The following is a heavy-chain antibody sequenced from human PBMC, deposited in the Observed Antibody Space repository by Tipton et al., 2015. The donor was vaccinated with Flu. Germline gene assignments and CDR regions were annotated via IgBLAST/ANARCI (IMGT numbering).Heavy chain of an antibody. CDR2: IYYSGST. Sequence: TLSLTCTVSGGSISSYYWSWIRQPPGKGLEWIGYIYYSGSTNYNPSLKSRVTISVDTSKNQFSLKLSSVTAADTAVYYCARGGCSSTSCPNWFDPWGQGTLVTVSS. CDR1: GGSISSYY. J-gene: IGHJ5*02. CDR3: ARGGCSSTSCPNWFDP. V-gene: IGHV4-59*08. D-gene: IGHD2-2*01.